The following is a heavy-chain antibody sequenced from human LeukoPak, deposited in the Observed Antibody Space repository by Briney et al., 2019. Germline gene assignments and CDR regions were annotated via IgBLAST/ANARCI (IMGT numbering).Heavy chain of an antibody. CDR1: GLTFSSYA. D-gene: IGHD4-17*01. CDR3: AKSWTVINYFDF. CDR2: INNRGDTT. V-gene: IGHV3-23*01. Sequence: PGGSLSLSCAASGLTFSSYAKTWVCKPPAKGLELVSSINNRGDTTYYADSVKGRFTVSRDNSNDTLYLQMNSLRADDTAIYYCAKSWTVINYFDFWGQGTLVTVSS. J-gene: IGHJ4*02.